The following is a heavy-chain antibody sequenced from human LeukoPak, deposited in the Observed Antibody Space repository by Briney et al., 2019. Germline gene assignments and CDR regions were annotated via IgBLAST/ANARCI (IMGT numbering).Heavy chain of an antibody. CDR1: GGSLSNYY. Sequence: ETLSLTCTVSGGSLSNYYWSWIRQPPGKGLEWIGYIYYSGSTNYNPSLKSRVTISVDTSKNQFSLKLSSVTAADTAVYYCASSPTNLITMIGNAFDIWGQGTMVTVSS. D-gene: IGHD3-22*01. CDR2: IYYSGST. J-gene: IGHJ3*02. V-gene: IGHV4-59*01. CDR3: ASSPTNLITMIGNAFDI.